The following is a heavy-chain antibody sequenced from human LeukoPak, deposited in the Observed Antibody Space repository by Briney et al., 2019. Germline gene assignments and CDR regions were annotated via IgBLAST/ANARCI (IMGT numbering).Heavy chain of an antibody. V-gene: IGHV3-23*01. D-gene: IGHD2-2*01. Sequence: GGSLRLSCAASGFTFDNYRMSWVRQAPGKGLEWVSAISGSGGSTYYADSVKGRFTISRDNSKNTLYLQMNSLRAEDTAVYYCAKDLYQLLCGFDYRGQGTLVTVSS. CDR1: GFTFDNYR. CDR2: ISGSGGST. J-gene: IGHJ4*02. CDR3: AKDLYQLLCGFDY.